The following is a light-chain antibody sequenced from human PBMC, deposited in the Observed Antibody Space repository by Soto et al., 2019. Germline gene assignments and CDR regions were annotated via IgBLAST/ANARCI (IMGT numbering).Light chain of an antibody. J-gene: IGLJ1*01. CDR1: SSDVGCYNY. Sequence: QSALTQPASVSGSPGQSITISCTGTSSDVGCYNYVSWYQQHPGKAPKLMIYEVSNRPSGVSNRFSGSKSGNTASLTISGLQAEDEADYYCSSYTSSSILYVFGTGTKLTVL. V-gene: IGLV2-14*01. CDR3: SSYTSSSILYV. CDR2: EVS.